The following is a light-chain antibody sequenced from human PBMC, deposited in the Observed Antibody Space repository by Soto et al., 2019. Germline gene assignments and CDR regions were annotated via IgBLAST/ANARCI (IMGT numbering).Light chain of an antibody. CDR2: GAS. J-gene: IGKJ3*01. CDR1: QSVSRN. V-gene: IGKV3-15*01. Sequence: IVMTQSPATLSVSPGERATLSCRASQSVSRNLAWYHQKPGQAPRLLIYGASTRATGIPARFSGSGSGTEFTLTIRSLQSEDFAVYYCQQYNNWPPFTFGPGTKVDIK. CDR3: QQYNNWPPFT.